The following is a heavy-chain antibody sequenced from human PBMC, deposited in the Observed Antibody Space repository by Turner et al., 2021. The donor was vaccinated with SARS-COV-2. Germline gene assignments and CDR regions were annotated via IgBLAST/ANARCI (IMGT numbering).Heavy chain of an antibody. CDR2: IYSGGTT. CDR3: ARDLNYYGMDV. J-gene: IGHJ6*02. V-gene: IGHV3-53*04. Sequence: EVQLVESGGGLVQPGGSLRLSCAASGFTVSSNYMSWVRQAPGKGLEWVSLIYSGGTTYYADSVKVRFTISRHNSKNTLYLQMNSLRAEDTAVYYCARDLNYYGMDVWGQGTTVTVSS. D-gene: IGHD3-9*01. CDR1: GFTVSSNY.